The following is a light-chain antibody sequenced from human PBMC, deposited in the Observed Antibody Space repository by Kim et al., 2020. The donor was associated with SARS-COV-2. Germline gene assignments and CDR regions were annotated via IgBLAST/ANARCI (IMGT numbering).Light chain of an antibody. Sequence: SYELTQPSSVSVSPGQTARITCSGDVLAKKYARWFQQKPGQAPVLVIYRDSERPSGIPERFSGSSSGTTVTLTISGAQVEDEADYYCYSAAEKVVFGGGTQLTVL. CDR2: RDS. CDR1: VLAKKY. V-gene: IGLV3-27*01. CDR3: YSAAEKVV. J-gene: IGLJ2*01.